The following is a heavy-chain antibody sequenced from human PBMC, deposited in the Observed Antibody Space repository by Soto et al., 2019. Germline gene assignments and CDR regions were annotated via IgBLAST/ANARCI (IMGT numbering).Heavy chain of an antibody. Sequence: GGSLRPSCAASGFTFSSYEMKWVRQAPGKGLEWVSYISSSGSTIYYADSVKGRSTISRDNAKNSLYLQMNSLRAEDTAVYYCARETYGHYREGGWFDTWGQGTLVTVSS. CDR2: ISSSGSTI. V-gene: IGHV3-48*03. J-gene: IGHJ5*02. CDR3: ARETYGHYREGGWFDT. CDR1: GFTFSSYE. D-gene: IGHD4-17*01.